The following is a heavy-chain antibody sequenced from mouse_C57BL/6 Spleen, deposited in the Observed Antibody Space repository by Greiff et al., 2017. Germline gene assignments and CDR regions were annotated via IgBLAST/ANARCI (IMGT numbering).Heavy chain of an antibody. CDR1: GFSLTSYG. D-gene: IGHD2-3*01. V-gene: IGHV2-3*01. Sequence: QVQLKESGPGLAAPSQSLSITCTVSGFSLTSYGVSWVRQPPGKGLEWLGVIWGDGSTNYHSALISRLSISKNNSKSQVFLKLNSLHTDDTATYYCAEGGDGYPMSYWGQGTLVTVSA. J-gene: IGHJ3*01. CDR2: IWGDGST. CDR3: AEGGDGYPMSY.